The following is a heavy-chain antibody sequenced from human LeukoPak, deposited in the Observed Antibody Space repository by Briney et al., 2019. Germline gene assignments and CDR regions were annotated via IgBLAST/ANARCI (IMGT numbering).Heavy chain of an antibody. CDR2: INSSGGST. CDR3: ARDYYGSEPDSYYYYGMDV. CDR1: GYTFTGYY. J-gene: IGHJ6*02. D-gene: IGHD3-10*01. Sequence: ASVKVSCKASGYTFTGYYMHRVRQAPGQGLEWMGIINSSGGSTSYAQKFQGRVTMTRDTSTSTVYMELSSLRSEDTAVYYCARDYYGSEPDSYYYYGMDVWGQGTTVTVSS. V-gene: IGHV1-46*01.